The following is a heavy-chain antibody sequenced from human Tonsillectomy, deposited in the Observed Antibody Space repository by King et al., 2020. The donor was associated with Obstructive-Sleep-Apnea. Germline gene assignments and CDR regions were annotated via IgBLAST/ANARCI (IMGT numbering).Heavy chain of an antibody. CDR3: ATDAVGATRTQDAFDI. J-gene: IGHJ3*02. CDR2: FDPEDGET. D-gene: IGHD1-26*01. V-gene: IGHV1-24*01. CDR1: GYTLTELS. Sequence: LVQSGAEVKKPGASVKVSCKVSGYTLTELSMHWVRQAPGKGLEWMGGFDPEDGETIYAQKFQGRVTMTEDTSTDTAYMELSSLRSEDTAVYYCATDAVGATRTQDAFDIWGQGTMVTVSS.